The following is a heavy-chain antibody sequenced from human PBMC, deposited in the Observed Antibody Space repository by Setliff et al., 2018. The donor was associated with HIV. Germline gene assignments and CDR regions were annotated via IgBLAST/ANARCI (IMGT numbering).Heavy chain of an antibody. J-gene: IGHJ4*02. V-gene: IGHV4-4*02. CDR3: ARATWLVHPFPLYYFDY. D-gene: IGHD6-19*01. CDR2: VYHTGST. CDR1: GVSISDNNW. Sequence: ASETLSLTCDVSGVSISDNNWWSWVRQPPGRGLEWIGEVYHTGSTNYNPSLKSRVITSIDKSKNQFSLKIDSVTAADTAVYYCARATWLVHPFPLYYFDYWGQGTLVTVSS.